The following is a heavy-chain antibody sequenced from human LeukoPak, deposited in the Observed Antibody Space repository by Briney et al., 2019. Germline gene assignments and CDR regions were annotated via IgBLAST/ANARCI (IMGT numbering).Heavy chain of an antibody. CDR1: GFTFSRYA. Sequence: PGGSLRLSYAASGFTFSRYAMSWVRQAPGKGLEWVSAISGSGGNTYYADSVKGRFTISRDNSKNTLYLQMNSLRAADTAVYYCAKDLDCTSTSCYPDYWGQGTLVTVSS. CDR2: ISGSGGNT. CDR3: AKDLDCTSTSCYPDY. J-gene: IGHJ4*02. D-gene: IGHD2-2*01. V-gene: IGHV3-23*01.